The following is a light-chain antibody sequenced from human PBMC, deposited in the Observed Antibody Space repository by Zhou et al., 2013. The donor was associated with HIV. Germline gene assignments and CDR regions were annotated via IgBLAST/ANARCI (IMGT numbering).Light chain of an antibody. J-gene: IGKJ1*01. CDR3: QRTPT. CDR2: GAS. CDR1: QSVSSSY. V-gene: IGKV3-20*01. Sequence: EIVLTQSPGTLSLSPGERATLSCRASQSVSSSYLAWYQQKPGQAPRLLIYGASSRATGIPDRFSGSGSGTDFTLTISRLEPEDFAVYYCQRTPTFGQRDQGG.